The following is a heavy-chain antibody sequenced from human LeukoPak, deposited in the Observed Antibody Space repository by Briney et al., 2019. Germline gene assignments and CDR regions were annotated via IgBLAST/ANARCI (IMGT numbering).Heavy chain of an antibody. V-gene: IGHV3-9*01. Sequence: PDRSLRLSCAASGFTFDDYAMHWVRQAPGKGLEWVSGISWNSGSIGYADSVKGRFTISRDNAKNSLYLQMNSLRAEDTALYYCAKDASPFIAAAVTGGFDYWGQGTLVTVSS. D-gene: IGHD6-13*01. CDR3: AKDASPFIAAAVTGGFDY. CDR2: ISWNSGSI. J-gene: IGHJ4*02. CDR1: GFTFDDYA.